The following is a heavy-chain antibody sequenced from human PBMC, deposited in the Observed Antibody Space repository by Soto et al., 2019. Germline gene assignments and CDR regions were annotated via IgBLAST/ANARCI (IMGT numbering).Heavy chain of an antibody. CDR1: GFTFGDYG. D-gene: IGHD2-8*02. CDR2: IRSTTYGATT. Sequence: EAQLVESGGDLVQPGRSLRLSCTGSGFTFGDYGVNWFRQAPGKGLXWVGFIRSTTYGATTEYAASVKGRFTISRXDSXXXXXLHMDXXXXXXXXVYWCTRGVLVVPGVMWGPKNYGMDVWGQGTTVTVSS. V-gene: IGHV3-49*03. CDR3: TRGVLVVPGVMWGPKNYGMDV. J-gene: IGHJ6*02.